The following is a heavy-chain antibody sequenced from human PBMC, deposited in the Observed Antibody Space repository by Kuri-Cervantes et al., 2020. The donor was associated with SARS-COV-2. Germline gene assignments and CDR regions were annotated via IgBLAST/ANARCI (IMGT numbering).Heavy chain of an antibody. CDR2: ISGSGGST. V-gene: IGHV3-23*01. CDR1: GFTFSSYA. D-gene: IGHD6-13*01. J-gene: IGHJ6*02. Sequence: LSLTCAASGFTFSSYAMSWVRQAPGKGLEWVSAISGSGGSTYYADSVKGRFTISRDNSKNTLYLQMNSLRAEDTAVYYCAKDGVAAAVYHYYYYYGMDVWGQGTTVTVSS. CDR3: AKDGVAAAVYHYYYYYGMDV.